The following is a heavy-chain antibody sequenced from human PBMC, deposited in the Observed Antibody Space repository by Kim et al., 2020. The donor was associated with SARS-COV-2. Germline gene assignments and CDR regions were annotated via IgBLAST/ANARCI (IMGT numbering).Heavy chain of an antibody. D-gene: IGHD2-15*01. CDR2: FDPEDGET. CDR3: ATLPIVVAAFDY. J-gene: IGHJ4*02. Sequence: ASVKVSCKVSGYTLTELSMHWVRQAPGKGLEWMGGFDPEDGETIYAQKFQGRVTMTEDTSTDTAYMELSSLRSEDTAVYYCATLPIVVAAFDYWGQGTLVTVSS. V-gene: IGHV1-24*01. CDR1: GYTLTELS.